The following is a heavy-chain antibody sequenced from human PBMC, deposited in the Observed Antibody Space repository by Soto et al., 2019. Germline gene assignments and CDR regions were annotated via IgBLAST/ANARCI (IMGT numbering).Heavy chain of an antibody. V-gene: IGHV1-18*01. D-gene: IGHD1-26*01. J-gene: IGHJ4*02. CDR3: TRETGLVGATTSDS. Sequence: QVQLVQSGAEVKNSGASVKVSCKASGYTFTSYGFSWVRQAPGQGLEWMGWISASNGNTNYAQKLQGRVTMTTDTSTGTAYMELRSLRSDDTATYYCTRETGLVGATTSDSWGQGTLVTVSS. CDR2: ISASNGNT. CDR1: GYTFTSYG.